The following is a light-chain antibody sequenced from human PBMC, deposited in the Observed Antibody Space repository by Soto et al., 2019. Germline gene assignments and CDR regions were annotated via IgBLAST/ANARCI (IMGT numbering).Light chain of an antibody. Sequence: EIVLTQSPGTLSLSPVDRATLSCRASQTISISYLAWYQQQPGQAPRLLIYSTSTRATGIPDRFSGSGSGTDFTLTISNLEPGDFAVYYCQQYGGSSWTFGQGTKGDIK. CDR2: STS. CDR1: QTISISY. CDR3: QQYGGSSWT. V-gene: IGKV3-20*01. J-gene: IGKJ1*01.